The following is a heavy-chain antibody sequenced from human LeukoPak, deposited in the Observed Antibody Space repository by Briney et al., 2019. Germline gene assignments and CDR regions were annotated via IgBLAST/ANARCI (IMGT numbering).Heavy chain of an antibody. V-gene: IGHV4-4*07. D-gene: IGHD6-19*01. Sequence: SETLSLTCTVSGGSINSYYWNWIRQPAGKGLEGIWHIQTSGSTKYNPSLKSRVTMSIDTSKNQFSLNLYSVPAADTAVYYCATNYTAVSAFDSWGQGTLVTVSS. CDR2: IQTSGST. CDR3: ATNYTAVSAFDS. J-gene: IGHJ4*02. CDR1: GGSINSYY.